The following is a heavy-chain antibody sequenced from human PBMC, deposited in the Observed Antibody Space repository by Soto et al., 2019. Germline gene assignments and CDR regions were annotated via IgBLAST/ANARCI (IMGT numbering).Heavy chain of an antibody. CDR2: MNPNRTNT. J-gene: IGHJ5*02. CDR3: VRGGFLSHDHVIIAPATLGFDP. V-gene: IGHV1-8*01. CDR1: GYTFTTYD. Sequence: ASVKGSCKASGYTFTTYDINWVRQAPGQGLEWMGWMNPNRTNTGYAEKFQGRVTMTRDTSISTAYMELGSLRYDDTAVYYCVRGGFLSHDHVIIAPATLGFDPWGQGTLVTVSS. D-gene: IGHD2-2*01.